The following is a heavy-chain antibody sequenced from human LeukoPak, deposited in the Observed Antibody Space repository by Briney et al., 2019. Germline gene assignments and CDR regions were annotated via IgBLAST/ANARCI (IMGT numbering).Heavy chain of an antibody. CDR3: ARASGWVSWFDP. Sequence: ASVKVSCKASGYTFTSYDINWVRQATGQGLEWMGWMNPNSGNTGYAQKFQGRVTMTRNTSISTAYMELSSLRSEDTAVYYCARASGWVSWFDPWGQGTLVTVSS. CDR2: MNPNSGNT. CDR1: GYTFTSYD. D-gene: IGHD6-19*01. J-gene: IGHJ5*02. V-gene: IGHV1-8*01.